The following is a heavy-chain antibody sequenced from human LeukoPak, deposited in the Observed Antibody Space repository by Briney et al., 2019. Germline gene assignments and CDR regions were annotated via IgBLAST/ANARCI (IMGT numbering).Heavy chain of an antibody. CDR2: IYYSGST. J-gene: IGHJ3*02. CDR3: ASGNSHAFDI. CDR1: GGSISTSSYY. Sequence: SETLPLTCTVSGGSISTSSYYWGWIRQPPGKGLEWIGSIYYSGSTYYNPSLKSRVTISVDTSKNQFSLRLSSVTAADTAVYYCASGNSHAFDIWGQGTMVTVSS. V-gene: IGHV4-39*01.